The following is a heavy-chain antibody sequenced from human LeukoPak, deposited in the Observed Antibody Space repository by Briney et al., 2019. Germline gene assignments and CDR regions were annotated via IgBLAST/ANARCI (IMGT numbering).Heavy chain of an antibody. Sequence: PGRSLRLSCAASGFTFSSYGMHWVRQAPGKGLEWVAVISYDGSNKYYADSVKGRFTISRDNSKNTLYLQMNSLRAEDTAVYYCAKRPYYDFWSGLDYWGQGTLVTVSS. J-gene: IGHJ4*02. V-gene: IGHV3-30*18. CDR2: ISYDGSNK. CDR1: GFTFSSYG. CDR3: AKRPYYDFWSGLDY. D-gene: IGHD3-3*01.